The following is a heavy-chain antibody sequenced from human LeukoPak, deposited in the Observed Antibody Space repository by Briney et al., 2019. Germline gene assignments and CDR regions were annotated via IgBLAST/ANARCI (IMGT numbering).Heavy chain of an antibody. J-gene: IGHJ4*01. CDR1: GGSISNYY. V-gene: IGHV4-59*01. D-gene: IGHD5-18*01. CDR3: ARCGYSYGTGYFSDY. Sequence: SETLSLTCTVSGGSISNYYWSWIRQPPGKGLEWIGYVSYAGTTGYNPSLRSRVTLSVDTSKNHFSLKLTSVTAADTAVYYCARCGYSYGTGYFSDYWGHGSLVTISS. CDR2: VSYAGTT.